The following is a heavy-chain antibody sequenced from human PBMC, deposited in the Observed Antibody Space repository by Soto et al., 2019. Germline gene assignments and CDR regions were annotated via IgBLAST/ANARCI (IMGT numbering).Heavy chain of an antibody. J-gene: IGHJ4*02. CDR2: ISHSARI. D-gene: IGHD3-3*01. V-gene: IGHV4-59*01. CDR3: ARTEGSGVSDD. CDR1: GDSITHNY. Sequence: QVQLQESGPGLVKPSETLSLACSVSGDSITHNYWSWIRQPPGKGLEWIAYISHSARINYNPSLKSRVSISLDTSKNQFSLRVNALTPAATAVYCGARTEGSGVSDDWGQGTLVTVPS.